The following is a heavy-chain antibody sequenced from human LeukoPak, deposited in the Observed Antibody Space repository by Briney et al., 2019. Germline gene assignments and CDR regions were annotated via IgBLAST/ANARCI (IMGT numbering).Heavy chain of an antibody. Sequence: SETLSLTCTVSGASFNSDDQYWNWIRQSPGRGLEWIGSIHPSGMLYNNPPLESRVTMSRDTSKNQFSLNLNSVTAADTVVYFCSRGLDSRKLGYWGQGILVTVSS. CDR3: SRGLDSRKLGY. CDR2: IHPSGML. J-gene: IGHJ4*02. V-gene: IGHV4-31*03. D-gene: IGHD3-22*01. CDR1: GASFNSDDQY.